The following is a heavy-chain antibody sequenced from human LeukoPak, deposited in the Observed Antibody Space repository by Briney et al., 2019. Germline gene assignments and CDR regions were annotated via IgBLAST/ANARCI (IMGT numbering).Heavy chain of an antibody. CDR2: IYYSGST. CDR3: AREGYGDSYYYYYGMDV. CDR1: GGSISSSSYY. V-gene: IGHV4-39*07. Sequence: PSETLSLTCTVSGGSISSSSYYWGWIRQPPGKGLEWIGSIYYSGSTYYNPSLKSRVIIPVDTSKNQFSLKLSSVTAADAAVYYCAREGYGDSYYYYYGMDVWGQGTTVTVSS. J-gene: IGHJ6*02. D-gene: IGHD4-17*01.